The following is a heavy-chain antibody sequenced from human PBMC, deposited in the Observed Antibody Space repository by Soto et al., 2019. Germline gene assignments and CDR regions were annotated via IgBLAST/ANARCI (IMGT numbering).Heavy chain of an antibody. CDR1: GYSFTSYW. J-gene: IGHJ6*02. CDR2: IDPSDSYT. Sequence: EVQLVQSGAEVKKPGESLRISCKGSGYSFTSYWITWVRQMPGKGLEWMGRIDPSDSYTNYSPSFQGHVTISADKSISTAYLQWSSLKASDTAMSYCARLAMASRRGYYGMDVWGQGTRVTVSS. D-gene: IGHD3-16*01. CDR3: ARLAMASRRGYYGMDV. V-gene: IGHV5-10-1*01.